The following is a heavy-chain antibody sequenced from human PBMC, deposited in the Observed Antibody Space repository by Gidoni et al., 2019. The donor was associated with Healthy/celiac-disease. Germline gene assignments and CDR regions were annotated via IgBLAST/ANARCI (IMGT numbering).Heavy chain of an antibody. D-gene: IGHD5-18*01. CDR2: IYYSGST. CDR3: ARGGYSYGPRFDP. CDR1: GGSISSYY. J-gene: IGHJ5*02. Sequence: QVQLQESGPGLVNPSETLSRTCTDTGGSISSYYWSWIRQPPGKGLEWIGYIYYSGSTNYNPSLKSRVTISVDTSKNQFSLKLSSVTAADTAVYYCARGGYSYGPRFDPWGQGTLVTVSS. V-gene: IGHV4-59*01.